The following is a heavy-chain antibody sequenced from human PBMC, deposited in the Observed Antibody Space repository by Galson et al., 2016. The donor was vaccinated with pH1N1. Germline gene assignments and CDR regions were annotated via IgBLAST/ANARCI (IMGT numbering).Heavy chain of an antibody. CDR1: GGSISSDNYY. J-gene: IGHJ3*02. Sequence: TLSLTCTVSGGSISSDNYYWTWIRQPAGKGLEWIGRIYRSGTTIHNPSLKSRVTLSLDTSRNHFSLRLNSVTAADMAVYYCAREYSGYDWEGERFDIWGQGTVVAVSS. CDR2: IYRSGTT. CDR3: AREYSGYDWEGERFDI. D-gene: IGHD5-12*01. V-gene: IGHV4-61*02.